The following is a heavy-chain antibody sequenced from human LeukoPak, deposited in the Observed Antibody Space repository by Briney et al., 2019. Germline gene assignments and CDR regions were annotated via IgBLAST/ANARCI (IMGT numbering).Heavy chain of an antibody. D-gene: IGHD6-19*01. V-gene: IGHV3-9*01. J-gene: IGHJ4*02. CDR3: ARDVLTSGWYEFDY. Sequence: GGSPRLSCAASGFTFDDYAMHWVRQAPGKGLEWVSGISWNSGSIGYADSVKGRFTISRDNSKNTVYLQMNSLRVEDTALYYCARDVLTSGWYEFDYWGQGTLVTVSS. CDR2: ISWNSGSI. CDR1: GFTFDDYA.